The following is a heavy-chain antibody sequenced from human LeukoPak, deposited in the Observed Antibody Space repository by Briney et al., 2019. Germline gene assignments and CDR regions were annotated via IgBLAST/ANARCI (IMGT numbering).Heavy chain of an antibody. D-gene: IGHD3-16*01. CDR3: ARDGFGTGSD. J-gene: IGHJ4*02. CDR2: ISGSDGST. Sequence: PGGSLRLSCAASGFTFSSYAMSWVRQAPGKGLEWVSTISGSDGSTYYADSVKGRFTISRDNSKNTLYLQMNSLRAEDTAVYYCARDGFGTGSDWGQGTLVTVSS. CDR1: GFTFSSYA. V-gene: IGHV3-23*01.